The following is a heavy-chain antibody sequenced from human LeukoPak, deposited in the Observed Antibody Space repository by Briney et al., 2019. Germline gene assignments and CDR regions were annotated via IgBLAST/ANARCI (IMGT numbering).Heavy chain of an antibody. D-gene: IGHD2-2*01. V-gene: IGHV4-59*01. CDR3: AREEFVVVPAAGGWFDP. J-gene: IGHJ5*02. CDR2: IYYSGST. CDR1: GGSISSYY. Sequence: SETLSLTCTVSGGSISSYYWSWIRQPPGKGLEWIGYIYYSGSTNYNPSLKSRVTISVDTSKNQFSLKLSSVTAADTAVYYCAREEFVVVPAAGGWFDPWGQGTLVTVSS.